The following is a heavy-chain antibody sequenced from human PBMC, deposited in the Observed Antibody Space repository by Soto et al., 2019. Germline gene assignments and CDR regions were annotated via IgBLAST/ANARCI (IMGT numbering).Heavy chain of an antibody. CDR3: TGITWFRGMDV. D-gene: IGHD3-10*01. CDR1: GDSVSSNSAG. CDR2: TYYKSKWNN. V-gene: IGHV6-1*01. Sequence: PSQTLSLTCVISGDSVSSNSAGWNWIRQSPSRGLEWLGRTYYKSKWNNDYALSVKSRITINPDTSKNQFSLHLYSVTPEDTPVYYCTGITWFRGMDVWGQGTPVTVSS. J-gene: IGHJ6*02.